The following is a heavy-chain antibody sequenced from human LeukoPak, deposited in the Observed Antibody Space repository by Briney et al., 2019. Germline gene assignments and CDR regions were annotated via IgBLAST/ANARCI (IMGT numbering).Heavy chain of an antibody. CDR1: GGSFSGYY. Sequence: ASETLSLACAAYGGSFSGYYWSWIRQPPGKGLEWIGEINHSGSTNYNPSLKSRVTISVDTSKNQFSLKLSSVTAADTAVYYCARGFYIWVAVAGGPFDYWGQGTLVTVSS. D-gene: IGHD6-19*01. V-gene: IGHV4-34*01. CDR2: INHSGST. J-gene: IGHJ4*02. CDR3: ARGFYIWVAVAGGPFDY.